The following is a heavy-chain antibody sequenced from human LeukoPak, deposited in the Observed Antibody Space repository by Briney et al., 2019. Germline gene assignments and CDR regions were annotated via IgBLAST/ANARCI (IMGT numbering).Heavy chain of an antibody. J-gene: IGHJ3*02. CDR3: ARYYFDNSGFDAFDI. CDR2: MHNSGST. V-gene: IGHV4-59*11. Sequence: PETLSLTCTVSGGSISSQYWSWIRQPPGEGLEWIGYMHNSGSTNFNPSLMSRVSISLDTSKNQFSLKLNSVTGADTAVYYCARYYFDNSGFDAFDIWGQGTMVTVSS. D-gene: IGHD3-22*01. CDR1: GGSISSQY.